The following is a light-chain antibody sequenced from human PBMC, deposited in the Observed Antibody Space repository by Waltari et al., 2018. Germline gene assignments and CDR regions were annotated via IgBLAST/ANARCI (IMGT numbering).Light chain of an antibody. V-gene: IGKV3-11*01. J-gene: IGKJ1*01. Sequence: PGERATLSCRASQSVSSYLAWYQQKPGQAPRLLIYGASSRATGIPDRFSGSGSGTDFTLTISSLEPEDVGVYHCYQHSSGYRTFGQGTKVEIK. CDR1: QSVSSY. CDR2: GAS. CDR3: YQHSSGYRT.